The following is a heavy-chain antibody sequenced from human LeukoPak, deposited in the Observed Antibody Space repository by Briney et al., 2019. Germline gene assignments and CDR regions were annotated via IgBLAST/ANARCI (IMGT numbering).Heavy chain of an antibody. CDR3: ARDRVRGAIPNARGYYYGMDV. J-gene: IGHJ6*02. CDR2: TYYRSKWYN. D-gene: IGHD3-10*01. Sequence: SQTLSLTCAISGDSVSSNSAAWNWIRQSPSRGLEWLGRTYYRSKWYNDYAVSVKSRITINPDTSKNQFSLQLNSVTPEDTAVYYCARDRVRGAIPNARGYYYGMDVWGQGTTVTVSS. CDR1: GDSVSSNSAA. V-gene: IGHV6-1*01.